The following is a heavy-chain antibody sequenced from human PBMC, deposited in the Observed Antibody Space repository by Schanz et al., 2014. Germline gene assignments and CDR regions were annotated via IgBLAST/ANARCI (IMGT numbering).Heavy chain of an antibody. D-gene: IGHD6-6*01. CDR2: IHSGGNT. CDR1: GITFSSYW. J-gene: IGHJ6*02. V-gene: IGHV3-66*01. CDR3: AREGSSSPDCCYYNGMDV. Sequence: EVQLVESGGGLVQPGGSLRLSCAASGITFSSYWMHWVRQAPGKGLECVSLIHSGGNTYYADSVKGRFTISRDKSKNTLHLQMNSLRAEDTAVYYCAREGSSSPDCCYYNGMDVWGQGTTVTVSS.